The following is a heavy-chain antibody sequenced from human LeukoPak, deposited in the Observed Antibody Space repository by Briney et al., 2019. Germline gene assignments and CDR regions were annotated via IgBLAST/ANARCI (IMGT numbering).Heavy chain of an antibody. CDR2: IYSGGST. V-gene: IGHV3-66*02. J-gene: IGHJ6*03. CDR3: AMYSSGYGDPFYYMDV. CDR1: GFAVSSNY. D-gene: IGHD3-22*01. Sequence: GGSLRLSCAASGFAVSSNYMSWVRQAPGKGLEWVSVIYSGGSTYYADSVKGRFTISRDNSKNTLHLQMNSLRAEDTAVYYCAMYSSGYGDPFYYMDVWGKGTTVTVSS.